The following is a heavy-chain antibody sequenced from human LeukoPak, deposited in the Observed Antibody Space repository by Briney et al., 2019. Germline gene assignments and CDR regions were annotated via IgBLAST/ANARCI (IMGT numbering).Heavy chain of an antibody. Sequence: PGGSLRLSCTTSGFSFSSYGMHWVRQAPGKGLEWVAFIRYDGSNKYYADSVKGRFTISRDNSKNTLYLQMNSLRAEDTAVYYCAKDGTIFGVVITYFDYWGQGTLVTVSS. CDR3: AKDGTIFGVVITYFDY. J-gene: IGHJ4*02. D-gene: IGHD3-3*01. V-gene: IGHV3-30*02. CDR1: GFSFSSYG. CDR2: IRYDGSNK.